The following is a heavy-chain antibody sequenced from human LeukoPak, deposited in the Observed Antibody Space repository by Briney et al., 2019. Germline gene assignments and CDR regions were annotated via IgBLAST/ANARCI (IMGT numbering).Heavy chain of an antibody. J-gene: IGHJ3*02. CDR2: ISSTSSYI. Sequence: GGSLRLSCAASGFIFSTYSMSWVRQAPGKGLEGVSSISSTSSYIYYADSVKGRFTFSRDNANNSLYLQINSLRVEDTAVYYCARDRTGPDAFDIWGQGTMVTASS. CDR1: GFIFSTYS. CDR3: ARDRTGPDAFDI. V-gene: IGHV3-21*01.